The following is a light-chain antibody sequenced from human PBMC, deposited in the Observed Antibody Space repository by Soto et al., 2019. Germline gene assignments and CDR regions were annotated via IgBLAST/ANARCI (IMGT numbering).Light chain of an antibody. V-gene: IGLV2-11*01. CDR1: SSDVGGYNY. Sequence: QSALTQPRSVSGSPGQSVTISGTGTSSDVGGYNYVSWYQQHPGKAPKLMIYDVSKRPSGVPDRFSGSKSGNTASLTISGLQAEDEADYYCCSYAGSYTPIVFGTGTKVTVL. J-gene: IGLJ1*01. CDR2: DVS. CDR3: CSYAGSYTPIV.